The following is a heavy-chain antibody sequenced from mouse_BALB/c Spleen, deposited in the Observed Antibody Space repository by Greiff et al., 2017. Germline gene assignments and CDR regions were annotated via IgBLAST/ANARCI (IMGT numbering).Heavy chain of an antibody. Sequence: VKLVESGPGLVAPSQSLSITCTVSGFSLTSYGVHWVRQPPGKGLEWLGVIWAGGSTNYNSALMSRLSLSKDNSKSQVFLKMNSLQTDDTAMYYCARGYYYGSSQWYFDVWGAGTTVTVSS. D-gene: IGHD1-1*01. J-gene: IGHJ1*01. V-gene: IGHV2-9*02. CDR1: GFSLTSYG. CDR2: IWAGGST. CDR3: ARGYYYGSSQWYFDV.